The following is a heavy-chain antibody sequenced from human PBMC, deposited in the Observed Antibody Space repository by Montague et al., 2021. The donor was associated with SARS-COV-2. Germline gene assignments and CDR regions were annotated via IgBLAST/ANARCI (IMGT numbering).Heavy chain of an antibody. D-gene: IGHD3-10*01. CDR1: GASISTGTYY. J-gene: IGHJ5*02. CDR2: IFHSGST. Sequence: SETLSLTCTVSGASISTGTYYWGWIRQPPGKGLEWIGNIFHSGSTYYNPSLKSRVTMSVDKSKSQFSLKVNSVSAADTAVYYCARLGVVPSPRTFDPWGQGTLVTVSS. CDR3: ARLGVVPSPRTFDP. V-gene: IGHV4-39*07.